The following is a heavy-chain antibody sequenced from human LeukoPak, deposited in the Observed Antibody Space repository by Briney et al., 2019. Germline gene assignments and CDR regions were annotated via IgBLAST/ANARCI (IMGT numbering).Heavy chain of an antibody. V-gene: IGHV4-39*01. J-gene: IGHJ6*03. CDR1: GDSISSSSSY. CDR3: ARGRRGYSYGLTKYYCYYYMDV. D-gene: IGHD5-18*01. Sequence: PSETLSLTCTVSGDSISSSSSYWGWIRQPPGEGLEWIGSIYYSGSTYYNTSLKSRVTISVDTSKNQFSLKLSSVTAADTAVYYCARGRRGYSYGLTKYYCYYYMDVWGKGTTVTVSS. CDR2: IYYSGST.